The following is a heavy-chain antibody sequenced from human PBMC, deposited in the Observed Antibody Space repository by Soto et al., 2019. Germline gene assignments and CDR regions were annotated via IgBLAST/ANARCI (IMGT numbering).Heavy chain of an antibody. CDR3: ARSGDNFNVLDY. Sequence: PGGSLRLSCAASGFTFSDYYMSWVRQAPGRGLEWISYSSNSGTFARYATSVKGRFSISRGNANNSLYLEMNSLRVEDTAVYYCARSGDNFNVLDYWGQGTPVTVSS. CDR1: GFTFSDYY. V-gene: IGHV3-11*06. D-gene: IGHD1-1*01. J-gene: IGHJ4*02. CDR2: SSNSGTFA.